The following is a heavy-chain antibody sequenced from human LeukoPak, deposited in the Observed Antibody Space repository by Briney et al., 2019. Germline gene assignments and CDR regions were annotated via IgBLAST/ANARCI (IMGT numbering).Heavy chain of an antibody. Sequence: PGGSLRLSCAASGFTFSSYWMHWVRHAPGKGLVWVSRINSDGSSTSYADSVKGRFTVPRDNSKNTLYLQMNGLRAEDAALYYCAKSSDVGYSNGWYNGLDIWGQGTPVTVSS. CDR2: INSDGSST. V-gene: IGHV3-74*01. J-gene: IGHJ3*02. D-gene: IGHD6-19*01. CDR3: AKSSDVGYSNGWYNGLDI. CDR1: GFTFSSYW.